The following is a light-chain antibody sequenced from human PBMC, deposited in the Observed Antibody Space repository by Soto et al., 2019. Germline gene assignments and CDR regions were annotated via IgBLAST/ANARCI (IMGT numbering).Light chain of an antibody. V-gene: IGLV1-40*01. CDR1: SSNIGAGYD. Sequence: QSVLTQPPSVSGAPWQRVTISCTGSSSNIGAGYDVHWYQQLPGTAPKLLIYGNSNRPSRVPDRFSGSKSGTSASLAITGLQAEDEADYYCQSYDSSLSVVFGGVPKLTVL. CDR3: QSYDSSLSVV. CDR2: GNS. J-gene: IGLJ2*01.